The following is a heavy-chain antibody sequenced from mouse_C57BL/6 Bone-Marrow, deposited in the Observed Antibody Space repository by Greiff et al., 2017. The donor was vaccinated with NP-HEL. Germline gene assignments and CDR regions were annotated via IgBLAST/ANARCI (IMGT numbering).Heavy chain of an antibody. J-gene: IGHJ4*01. CDR1: GYTFTSYW. Sequence: QVQLQQPGAELVKPGASVKLSCKASGYTFTSYWMHWVKQRPGQGLEWIGMIHPNSGRTNYNEKFKSKATLTVDKSSSTAYMQLSSLTSEDSAVYYCARRGFPYAMDYWGQGTSVTVSS. V-gene: IGHV1-64*01. CDR2: IHPNSGRT. CDR3: ARRGFPYAMDY.